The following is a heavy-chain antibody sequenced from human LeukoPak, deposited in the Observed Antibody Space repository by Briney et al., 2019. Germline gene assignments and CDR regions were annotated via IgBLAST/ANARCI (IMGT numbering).Heavy chain of an antibody. J-gene: IGHJ5*02. D-gene: IGHD6-19*01. Sequence: PGGSLRLSCAASGFTFSSYAMHWVRQAPGKGLEWVAVISYDGSNKYYADSVKGRFTISRDNSKNTLYLQMNSLRDDDTAVYYCARGQSSGHWFDPWGQGTLVTVSS. CDR2: ISYDGSNK. CDR1: GFTFSSYA. CDR3: ARGQSSGHWFDP. V-gene: IGHV3-30*01.